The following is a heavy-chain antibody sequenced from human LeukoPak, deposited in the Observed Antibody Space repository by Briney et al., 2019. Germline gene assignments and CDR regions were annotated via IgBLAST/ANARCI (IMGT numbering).Heavy chain of an antibody. CDR2: IESKTDGGTT. Sequence: PGGSLRLSCAASGFTFSNAWMSWVRQAPGKGLEWVGRIESKTDGGTTDYAAPVKGRFTISRDDSKNTLYLQMNSLKTEDTAVYYCTTPSGGGADWGQGTLVTVSS. CDR3: TTPSGGGAD. CDR1: GFTFSNAW. J-gene: IGHJ4*02. D-gene: IGHD3-16*01. V-gene: IGHV3-15*04.